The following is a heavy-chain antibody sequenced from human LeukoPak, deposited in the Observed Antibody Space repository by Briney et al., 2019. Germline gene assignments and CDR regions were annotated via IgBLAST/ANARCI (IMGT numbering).Heavy chain of an antibody. V-gene: IGHV4-34*01. CDR3: ARGGDIVVVVAATGAFDI. CDR2: INHSGST. Sequence: SETLSLTCAVYGGSFGGYYWSWIRQPPGKGLEWIGEINHSGSTNCNPSLKSRVTISVDTSKNQFSLKLSFVTAADTAVYYCARGGDIVVVVAATGAFDIWGQGTMVTVSS. CDR1: GGSFGGYY. J-gene: IGHJ3*02. D-gene: IGHD2-15*01.